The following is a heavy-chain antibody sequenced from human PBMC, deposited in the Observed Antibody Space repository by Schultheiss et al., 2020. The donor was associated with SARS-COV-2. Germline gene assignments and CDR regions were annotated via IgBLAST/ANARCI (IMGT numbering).Heavy chain of an antibody. V-gene: IGHV3-53*01. CDR1: GFTFSDYY. CDR2: IYSCGST. D-gene: IGHD3/OR15-3a*01. CDR3: ARAYGTTWGRDWFDY. J-gene: IGHJ4*02. Sequence: GESLKISCAASGFTFSDYYMSWIRQAPGKGLEWVSVIYSCGSTYYADSVKGRFTSSRDNSKNTLYLQMNSLKTEDTAVYYCARAYGTTWGRDWFDYWGQGILVTVSS.